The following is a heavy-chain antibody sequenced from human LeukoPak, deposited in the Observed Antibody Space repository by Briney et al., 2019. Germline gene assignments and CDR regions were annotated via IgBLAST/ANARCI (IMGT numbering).Heavy chain of an antibody. Sequence: GGSLRLSCVASGFTFRSYWMSWVRQAPGKGLEWVSSISSSSSYIYYADSVKGRFTISRDNAKNSLYLQMNSLRAEDTAVYYCAREPPTNRDSSNYGSWGQGTLVTVSS. CDR1: GFTFRSYW. J-gene: IGHJ4*02. CDR3: AREPPTNRDSSNYGS. V-gene: IGHV3-21*01. CDR2: ISSSSSYI. D-gene: IGHD4-11*01.